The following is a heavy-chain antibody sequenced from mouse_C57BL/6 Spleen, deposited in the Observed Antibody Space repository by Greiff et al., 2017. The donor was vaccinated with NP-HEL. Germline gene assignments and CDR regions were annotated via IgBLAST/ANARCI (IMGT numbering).Heavy chain of an antibody. Sequence: QVQLQQSGAELVKPGASVKISCKASGYAFSSYWMNWVKQRPGKGLEWIGQIYPGDGDTNYNGKFKGKATLTADKSSSTAYMQLSSLTSEDSAVYFCARWYYGSSLDYWGQGTTLTVSS. CDR1: GYAFSSYW. J-gene: IGHJ2*01. D-gene: IGHD1-1*01. V-gene: IGHV1-80*01. CDR2: IYPGDGDT. CDR3: ARWYYGSSLDY.